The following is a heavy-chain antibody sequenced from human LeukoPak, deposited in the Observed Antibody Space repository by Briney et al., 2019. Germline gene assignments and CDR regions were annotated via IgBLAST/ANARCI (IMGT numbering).Heavy chain of an antibody. D-gene: IGHD3-22*01. CDR2: INWNGGST. CDR1: GFIFDDYG. Sequence: GGSPRLSCAASGFIFDDYGMSWVRRAPGKGLEWVSGINWNGGSTGYADSVKGRFTISRDNAKNSLYLQMNSLRAEDTAVYYCARADYYDSSGYPGVFDPWGQGTLVTVSS. CDR3: ARADYYDSSGYPGVFDP. V-gene: IGHV3-20*04. J-gene: IGHJ5*02.